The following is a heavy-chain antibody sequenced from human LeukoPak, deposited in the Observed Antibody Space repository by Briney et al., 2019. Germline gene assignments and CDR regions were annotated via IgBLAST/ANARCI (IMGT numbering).Heavy chain of an antibody. V-gene: IGHV4-59*01. CDR3: ARIPNHYGSESYGMDV. Sequence: SETLSLTCTVSGGSISSYYWSWIRQPPGKGLEWIGYIYYSGSTNYNPSLKSRVTISVDTSKNQFSLKLSSVAAADTAVYYCARIPNHYGSESYGMDVWGQGTTVTVSS. J-gene: IGHJ6*02. D-gene: IGHD3-10*01. CDR2: IYYSGST. CDR1: GGSISSYY.